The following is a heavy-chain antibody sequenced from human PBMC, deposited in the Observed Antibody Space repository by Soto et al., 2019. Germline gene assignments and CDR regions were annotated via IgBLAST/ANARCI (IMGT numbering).Heavy chain of an antibody. D-gene: IGHD2-8*01. Sequence: GGSLRLSCAASGFTFSNYAMHWVRQAPGRGLEFVSAISSNGGSTFYANSVKGRFTISRDNSKNTLYLQMGSLRAEDMAVYYCARDRCTNGVCYAPSDYWGQGTLVTVSS. CDR2: ISSNGGST. CDR1: GFTFSNYA. CDR3: ARDRCTNGVCYAPSDY. V-gene: IGHV3-64*01. J-gene: IGHJ4*02.